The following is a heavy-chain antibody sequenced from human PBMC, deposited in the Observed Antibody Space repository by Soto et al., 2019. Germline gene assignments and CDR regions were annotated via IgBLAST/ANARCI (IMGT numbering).Heavy chain of an antibody. CDR3: ATGRGYCTNGVCYSNWFDP. J-gene: IGHJ5*02. V-gene: IGHV1-69*06. D-gene: IGHD2-8*01. Sequence: VASVKVSCKASGGTFSSYAISWVRQAPGQGLEWMGGFNPEGGAAIYAQKFQGRVTMTEDTSTDTAYMELSSLRSEDTAVYYCATGRGYCTNGVCYSNWFDPWGQGTLVTVSS. CDR2: FNPEGGAA. CDR1: GGTFSSYA.